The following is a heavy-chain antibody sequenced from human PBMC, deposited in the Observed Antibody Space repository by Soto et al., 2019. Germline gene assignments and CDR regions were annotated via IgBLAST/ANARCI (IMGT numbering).Heavy chain of an antibody. CDR3: ARGYRTAVPTWGLDY. V-gene: IGHV4-34*01. D-gene: IGHD4-17*01. J-gene: IGHJ4*02. Sequence: QVQLQQWGAGLLKPSETLSLTCAVYGGSFSGYYWSWIRQPPGKGLELIGEINHRGSTNYNPSLKSRVTISVDTSKNPFSLKLSSATAADAAVYYCARGYRTAVPTWGLDYWGQGALVTVSS. CDR2: INHRGST. CDR1: GGSFSGYY.